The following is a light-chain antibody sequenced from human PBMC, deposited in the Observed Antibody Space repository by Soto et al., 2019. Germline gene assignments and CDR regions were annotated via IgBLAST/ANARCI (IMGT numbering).Light chain of an antibody. CDR3: QQRYNWPPT. CDR1: QIVNSNY. V-gene: IGKV3D-20*02. Sequence: EVVLTQSPGTLSLSPGERATLSCRASQIVNSNYLAWYQHKPGQSPRFLIYGASRRATGIPDRFSGSGTGTDFTLTINSLEPEDFALYYCQQRYNWPPTFGQGTKVDIK. J-gene: IGKJ1*01. CDR2: GAS.